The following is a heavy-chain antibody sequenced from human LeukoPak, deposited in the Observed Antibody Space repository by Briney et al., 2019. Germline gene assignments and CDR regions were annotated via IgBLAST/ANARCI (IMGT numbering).Heavy chain of an antibody. CDR1: GFTFSNYA. CDR2: ISYDGSNK. V-gene: IGHV3-30-3*01. D-gene: IGHD3-22*01. J-gene: IGHJ3*02. CDR3: ARDLYDSSESAFDI. Sequence: PGRSLRLSCAASGFTFSNYAMHWVRQAPGKGLEWVAVISYDGSNKYYADSVKGRFTISRDNPKNTLYLQMNSLRAEDTAVYYCARDLYDSSESAFDIWGQGTMVTVSS.